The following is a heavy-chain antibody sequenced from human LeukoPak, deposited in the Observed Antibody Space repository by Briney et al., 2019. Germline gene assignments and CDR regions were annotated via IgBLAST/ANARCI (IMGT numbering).Heavy chain of an antibody. Sequence: SETLSLTCTVSGGSISSGGYYWSWIRQPPGKGLEWIGYIYHSGSTYYNPSLKSRVTISVDRSKNQFSLKLSSVTAADTAVYYCASLRGYYIRNAFDIWGQGTMVTVSS. D-gene: IGHD3-3*01. CDR3: ASLRGYYIRNAFDI. V-gene: IGHV4-30-2*01. CDR1: GGSISSGGYY. J-gene: IGHJ3*02. CDR2: IYHSGST.